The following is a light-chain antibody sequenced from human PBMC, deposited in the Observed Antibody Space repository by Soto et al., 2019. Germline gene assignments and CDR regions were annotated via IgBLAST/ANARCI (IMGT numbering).Light chain of an antibody. J-gene: IGKJ5*01. CDR1: QGISSY. CDR2: AAS. Sequence: DIQMTQSPCTLSASVGDRVTITCRSSQGISSYLAWYQQKPGKAPKLLIYAASTLPSGVSSRFSGSGSGTDFTLTISRLEPEDFAVFYCQHYHSLPITFGQGTRLAI. V-gene: IGKV1-9*01. CDR3: QHYHSLPIT.